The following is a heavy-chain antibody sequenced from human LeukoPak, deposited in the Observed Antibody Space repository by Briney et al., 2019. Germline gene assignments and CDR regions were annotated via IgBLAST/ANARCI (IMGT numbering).Heavy chain of an antibody. CDR3: AKDSGGARLDY. D-gene: IGHD1-26*01. CDR1: GFTFSSYA. J-gene: IGHJ4*02. CDR2: ISGSGGST. V-gene: IGHV3-23*01. Sequence: GGSLRLSCAASGFTFSSYAMSWVRQAPGKGLEWVSAISGSGGSTYYADSVKGRFTISRDNSKNTLYLQLNSLRAEDTVVYYCAKDSGGARLDYWGQGTLVTVSS.